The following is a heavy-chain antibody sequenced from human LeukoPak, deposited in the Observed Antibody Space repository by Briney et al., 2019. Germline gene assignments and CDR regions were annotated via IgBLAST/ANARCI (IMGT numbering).Heavy chain of an antibody. D-gene: IGHD3-10*01. CDR1: GGSIRSYY. V-gene: IGHV4-59*01. CDR3: ARTYYGSGSLYYYYYYMGV. Sequence: SETLSLTCTVSGGSIRSYYWSWTRQPPGKGLEWIGYVHYSRSTNYNPSLKSRVTISVDTSKNQFSLKLSSVTAADAAVYYCARTYYGSGSLYYYYYYMGVWGKGTTVTVSS. CDR2: VHYSRST. J-gene: IGHJ6*03.